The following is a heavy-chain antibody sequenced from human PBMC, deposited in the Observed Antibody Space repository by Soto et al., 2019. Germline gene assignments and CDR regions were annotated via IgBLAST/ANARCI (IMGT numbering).Heavy chain of an antibody. V-gene: IGHV4-59*01. CDR1: GGSISSYY. D-gene: IGHD3-3*01. CDR2: IYYSGST. Sequence: SETLSLTCTVSGGSISSYYWSWIRQPPGKGLEWIGYIYYSGSTNYNPSLKSRVTISVDTSKNQFSLKLSSVTAADTAVYYCARVRFWSGTVFDPWGQGTLVTVSS. CDR3: ARVRFWSGTVFDP. J-gene: IGHJ5*02.